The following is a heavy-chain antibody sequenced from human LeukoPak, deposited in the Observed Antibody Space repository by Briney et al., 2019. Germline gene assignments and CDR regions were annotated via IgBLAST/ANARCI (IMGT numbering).Heavy chain of an antibody. Sequence: GGTLRLSCAASGFTFSSHGMDWVRQAPGKGLEWVSGISPSGGITYYTDSVKGRFTISRDNSKNTQSLQMNSLRAEDTAVYYCAKDDDWGRYKHWGQGTLVTVSS. J-gene: IGHJ1*01. CDR2: ISPSGGIT. V-gene: IGHV3-23*01. CDR3: AKDDDWGRYKH. D-gene: IGHD3-16*01. CDR1: GFTFSSHG.